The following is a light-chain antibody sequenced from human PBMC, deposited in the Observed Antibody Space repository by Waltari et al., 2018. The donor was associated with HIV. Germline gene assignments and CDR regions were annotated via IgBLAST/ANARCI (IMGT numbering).Light chain of an antibody. CDR2: RAS. J-gene: IGKJ2*01. CDR1: ESVSGW. CDR3: QQYKKYFT. Sequence: DIQMTQSPSTLSSSVGDRVTITCRANESVSGWLAWYQHKPGKAPKLLIYRASRLQSGVPSRFSCSGSETEFTLTISSLQPDDFATYYCQQYKKYFTFGQGTKLDIK. V-gene: IGKV1-5*03.